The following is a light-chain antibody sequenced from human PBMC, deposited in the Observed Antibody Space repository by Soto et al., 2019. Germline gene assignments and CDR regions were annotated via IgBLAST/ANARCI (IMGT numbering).Light chain of an antibody. CDR3: QQYYSYPFT. Sequence: AILMTQSPSSLSASTGDRVTITCRASQGIRNYLAWYQQKPGKAPNLLICAASSLQSGVPSRFSGSGSGTDFTLTISYLQSEDLATYYCQQYYSYPFTFGPGTKVDIK. CDR1: QGIRNY. J-gene: IGKJ3*01. V-gene: IGKV1-8*01. CDR2: AAS.